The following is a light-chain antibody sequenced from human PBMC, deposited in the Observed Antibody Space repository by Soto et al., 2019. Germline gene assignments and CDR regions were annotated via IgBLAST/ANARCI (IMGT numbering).Light chain of an antibody. J-gene: IGKJ1*01. CDR1: QSISRW. CDR3: QQYNGYSTWT. Sequence: DIQMTQSPSTLSASVGDRVSITCRASQSISRWLAWYQQKPGKAPKVLIWDASSLQRGVPSRFSGSGSGTEFTLTISSLQPDDFATYYCQQYNGYSTWTFGQGTKVDIK. V-gene: IGKV1-5*01. CDR2: DAS.